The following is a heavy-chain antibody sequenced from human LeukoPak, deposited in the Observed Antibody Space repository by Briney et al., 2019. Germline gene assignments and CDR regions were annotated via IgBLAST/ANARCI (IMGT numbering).Heavy chain of an antibody. CDR1: GFIFSYYD. V-gene: IGHV3-13*01. Sequence: GGSLRLSCATSGFIFSYYDMHWVRHVMGKGLEWVSGIDTAGNTYYPGSVKGRFTISRENAENSFYLQMNSLGVGDTAVYYCARGRHQRGKEYTWFDSWGQGTLVTVSS. CDR3: ARGRHQRGKEYTWFDS. CDR2: IDTAGNT. D-gene: IGHD3-16*01. J-gene: IGHJ5*01.